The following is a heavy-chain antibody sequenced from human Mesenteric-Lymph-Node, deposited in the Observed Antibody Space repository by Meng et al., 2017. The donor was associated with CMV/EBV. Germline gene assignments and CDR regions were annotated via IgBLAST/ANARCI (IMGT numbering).Heavy chain of an antibody. D-gene: IGHD1-26*01. J-gene: IGHJ4*02. CDR3: ARDIVGAQGY. V-gene: IGHV1-18*01. CDR1: GYTLTSYG. Sequence: SGKASGYTLTSYGISWVRQAHGQGLEWKGWISANNGNTNYAQKLQGRVTMTTDTSTSTAYMELRSLRSDDTAVYYCARDIVGAQGYWGQGTLVTVSS. CDR2: ISANNGNT.